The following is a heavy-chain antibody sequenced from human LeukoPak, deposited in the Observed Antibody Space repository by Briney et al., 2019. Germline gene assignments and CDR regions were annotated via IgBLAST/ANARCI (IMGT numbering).Heavy chain of an antibody. D-gene: IGHD3-22*01. Sequence: SVKVSCKASGGTFSSYAISWVRQAPGQELEWMGGIIPIFGTANYAQKFQGRVTITADESTSTAYMELSSLRSEDTAVYYCSLLNSSGYYLHDAFDIWGQGTMVTVSS. CDR2: IIPIFGTA. CDR1: GGTFSSYA. V-gene: IGHV1-69*01. J-gene: IGHJ3*02. CDR3: SLLNSSGYYLHDAFDI.